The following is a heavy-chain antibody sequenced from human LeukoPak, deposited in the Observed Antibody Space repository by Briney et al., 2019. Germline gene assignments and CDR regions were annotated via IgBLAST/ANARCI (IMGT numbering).Heavy chain of an antibody. CDR1: GFTVSSNY. D-gene: IGHD3-10*01. CDR2: IYSGGST. J-gene: IGHJ4*02. CDR3: AREGLWFGESGEGGFDY. V-gene: IGHV3-53*01. Sequence: SGGSLRLSCAASGFTVSSNYMSWVRQAPGKGLEWVSVIYSGGSTYYADSVKGRFTISRPDTMNTLYLQMNSLGAEDTAVYYCAREGLWFGESGEGGFDYWGQGTLVTVSS.